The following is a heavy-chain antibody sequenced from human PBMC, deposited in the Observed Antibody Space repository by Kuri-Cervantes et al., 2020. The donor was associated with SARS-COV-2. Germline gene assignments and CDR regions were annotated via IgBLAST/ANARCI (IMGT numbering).Heavy chain of an antibody. CDR1: GFTFSDYY. CDR3: ANVPPTRGYGMDV. V-gene: IGHV3-11*04. Sequence: GGSLRLSCAASGFTFSDYYMNWIRQAPGKGLEWVSYISSSGSTIYYADSVKGRFAISRDNSENTLYLQMNSLRAEDTAVYYCANVPPTRGYGMDVWGQGTTVTVSS. D-gene: IGHD3-10*02. CDR2: ISSSGSTI. J-gene: IGHJ6*02.